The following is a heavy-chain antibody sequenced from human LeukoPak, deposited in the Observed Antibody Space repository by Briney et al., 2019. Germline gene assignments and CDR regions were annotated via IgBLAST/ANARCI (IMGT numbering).Heavy chain of an antibody. CDR2: INSVGSST. Sequence: GGSLRLSCAASGFTFSSDWMHSVRQAQGKGLVWVSRINSVGSSTSYADSVKGRFTISGDNAKNTLYMEVNSLRAEDTAVYYCSRGDDSGDYVRDWGQGALVTVSS. D-gene: IGHD4-17*01. CDR3: SRGDDSGDYVRD. CDR1: GFTFSSDW. V-gene: IGHV3-74*01. J-gene: IGHJ4*02.